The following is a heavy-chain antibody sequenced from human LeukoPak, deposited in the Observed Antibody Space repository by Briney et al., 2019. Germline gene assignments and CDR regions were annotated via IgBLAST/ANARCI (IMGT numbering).Heavy chain of an antibody. J-gene: IGHJ5*02. D-gene: IGHD3-3*01. Sequence: TSETLSLTYTVSVCSIRGSSYYWVWIRQPPGKGLEWIGTIYYSGSTYYNPSLKSRVTISADTSKNQLSLKVRSVTAADTAVYYCARSTGVVIHNWFDPWGQGTLVTVSS. V-gene: IGHV4-39*01. CDR1: VCSIRGSSYY. CDR3: ARSTGVVIHNWFDP. CDR2: IYYSGST.